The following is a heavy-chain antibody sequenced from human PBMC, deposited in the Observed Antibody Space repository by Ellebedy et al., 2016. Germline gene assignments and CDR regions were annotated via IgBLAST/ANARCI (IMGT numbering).Heavy chain of an antibody. V-gene: IGHV1-18*01. CDR3: AGAIAVAGLDAFDI. CDR1: NYTFSIYG. Sequence: ASVKVSCKASNYTFSIYGISWVRQAPGQGLEWLGWISGYNGNTHYAQKVQDRVTMTTETSTSTAYMELRSLRSDDTAVYYCAGAIAVAGLDAFDIWGQGTMVTVSP. J-gene: IGHJ3*02. D-gene: IGHD6-19*01. CDR2: ISGYNGNT.